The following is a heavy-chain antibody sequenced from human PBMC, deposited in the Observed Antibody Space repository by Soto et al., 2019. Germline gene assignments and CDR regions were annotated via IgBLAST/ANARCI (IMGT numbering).Heavy chain of an antibody. J-gene: IGHJ4*02. D-gene: IGHD3-22*01. Sequence: VASVKVSCKASGYTLTSYYMHWARQAPGQGLEWMGIINPSGGSTTYAQKFQGRVTMTRDTSTSTVYMELNSLRSEDTAVYYCARDGNFDSSGYYYGHFDYWGQGTLVTVSS. CDR3: ARDGNFDSSGYYYGHFDY. CDR1: GYTLTSYY. CDR2: INPSGGST. V-gene: IGHV1-46*01.